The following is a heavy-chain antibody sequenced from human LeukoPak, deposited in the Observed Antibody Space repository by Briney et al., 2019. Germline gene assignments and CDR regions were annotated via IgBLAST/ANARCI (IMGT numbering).Heavy chain of an antibody. J-gene: IGHJ3*02. D-gene: IGHD6-13*01. CDR3: ARDGLGGIAAAGMGAFDI. V-gene: IGHV4-59*01. CDR1: GGSISSDY. Sequence: SETLSLTCTVSGGSISSDYWSWIRQPPGKGLEWIGYIYYSGSTNYNPSLKSRVTISVDTSKNQFSLKLSPVTAADTAVYYCARDGLGGIAAAGMGAFDIWGQGTMVTVSS. CDR2: IYYSGST.